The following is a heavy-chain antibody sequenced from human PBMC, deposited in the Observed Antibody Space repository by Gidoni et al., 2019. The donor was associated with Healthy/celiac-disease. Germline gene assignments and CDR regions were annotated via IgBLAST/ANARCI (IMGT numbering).Heavy chain of an antibody. Sequence: QVQLVESGGGVVQPGRSLRLSCAASGFTFSSDGLHWVRQAPGKWLELVAVLSYDGSNKYYADSVKVRFTISRDNSKNTLYLQMNSLRAEDTAVYYCAKDRHSGYDYSEGVGYWGQGTLVTVSS. V-gene: IGHV3-30*18. CDR3: AKDRHSGYDYSEGVGY. D-gene: IGHD5-12*01. CDR1: GFTFSSDG. CDR2: LSYDGSNK. J-gene: IGHJ4*02.